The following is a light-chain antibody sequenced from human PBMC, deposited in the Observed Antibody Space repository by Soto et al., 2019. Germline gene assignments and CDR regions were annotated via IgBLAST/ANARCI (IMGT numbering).Light chain of an antibody. CDR2: DVS. Sequence: QSALTQPASVSGSPGQSITISCTGTSSDVGGYNYVSWYQQHPGKAPKLMIYDVSNRPSGVSNRFSGSKSGTTASLTISGPQPEDGAVYSASPYTTSTPLNVVFGGGPQLPAL. J-gene: IGLJ2*01. CDR3: SPYTTSTPLNVV. V-gene: IGLV2-14*01. CDR1: SSDVGGYNY.